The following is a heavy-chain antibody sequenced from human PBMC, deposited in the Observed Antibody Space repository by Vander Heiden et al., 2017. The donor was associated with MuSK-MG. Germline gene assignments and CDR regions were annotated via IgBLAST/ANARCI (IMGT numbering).Heavy chain of an antibody. CDR3: ATTIYNSGYYFGFDY. V-gene: IGHV4-31*03. CDR1: GGSISSGSYY. J-gene: IGHJ4*02. D-gene: IGHD3-22*01. CDR2: ISYSGST. Sequence: QVQLQESGPRLVKPSQTLSLTCTVSGGSISSGSYYWSWIRQHPGRGLEWIGYISYSGSTYYNPSLKSRVTISVDTSKNQFSMKLSSVTAADTAVYYCATTIYNSGYYFGFDYWGQGALVTVSS.